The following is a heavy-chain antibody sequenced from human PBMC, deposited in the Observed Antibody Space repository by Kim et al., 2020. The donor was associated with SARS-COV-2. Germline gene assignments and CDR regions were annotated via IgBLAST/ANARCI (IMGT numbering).Heavy chain of an antibody. CDR3: ARGPGGGYSGGY. J-gene: IGHJ4*02. D-gene: IGHD3-22*01. V-gene: IGHV1-3*01. Sequence: ASVKVSCKASGYTFTSYAMHWVRQAPGQRLEWMGWINAGNGNTKYSQKFQGRVTITRDTSASTAYMELSSLRSEDTAVYYCARGPGGGYSGGYWGQGTLVTVSS. CDR1: GYTFTSYA. CDR2: INAGNGNT.